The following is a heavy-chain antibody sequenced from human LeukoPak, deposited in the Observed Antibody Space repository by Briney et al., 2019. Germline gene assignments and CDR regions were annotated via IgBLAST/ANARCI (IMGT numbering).Heavy chain of an antibody. CDR2: ISSSSSYI. CDR3: ARVHRWGLLRPHSRAFDI. CDR1: GFTFSSYS. V-gene: IGHV3-21*01. D-gene: IGHD1-26*01. Sequence: GGSLRLSCAASGFTFSSYSMNWVRQAPGKGLEWVSSISSSSSYIYYADSVKGRFTISRDNAKNSLYLQMNSLRAEDTAVYYCARVHRWGLLRPHSRAFDIWGQGTMVTVSS. J-gene: IGHJ3*02.